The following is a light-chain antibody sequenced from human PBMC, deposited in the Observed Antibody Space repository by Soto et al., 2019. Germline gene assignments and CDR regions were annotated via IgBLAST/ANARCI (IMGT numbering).Light chain of an antibody. CDR3: QQSYSSFIT. J-gene: IGKJ4*01. CDR2: AAS. Sequence: DIQMTQSPSSLSASVGDRVTITCRASQNIKNYLNWYHQKPGKAPRLLIYAASSLQSGVPSRFSGSGSETDFTLTITNLQPEDFATYYCQQSYSSFITFSGGTKVDIK. CDR1: QNIKNY. V-gene: IGKV1-39*01.